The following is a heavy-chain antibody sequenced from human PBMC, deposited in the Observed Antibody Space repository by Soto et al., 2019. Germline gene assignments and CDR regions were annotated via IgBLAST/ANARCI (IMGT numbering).Heavy chain of an antibody. D-gene: IGHD2-21*02. CDR1: GASIRSTDYY. CDR2: VYYTGST. Sequence: SETLSLTCTVSGASIRSTDYYWSWIRQAPGKGLEWIGYVYYTGSTYYNPSLISRLAISEDTSKNQFSLKLTSVTAAETAVYYCVRTARQGAVAPHWFDRWGQGTQVTVSS. V-gene: IGHV4-30-4*01. J-gene: IGHJ5*02. CDR3: VRTARQGAVAPHWFDR.